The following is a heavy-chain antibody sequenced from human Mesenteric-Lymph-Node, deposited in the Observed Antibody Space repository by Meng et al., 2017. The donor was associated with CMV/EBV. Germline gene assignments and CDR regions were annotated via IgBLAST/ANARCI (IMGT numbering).Heavy chain of an antibody. CDR1: GITFSSYG. CDR2: IRHDGNKK. D-gene: IGHD2-2*01. V-gene: IGHV3-33*08. Sequence: GESLKISCAASGITFSSYGMHWVRQAPGKGLEWVAFIRHDGNKKDYVDSVKGRFTISRDNSENTLYLQMNSLRAEDTAVYYCARYCSSTRCSYPYYYGMDVWGQGTTVTVSS. CDR3: ARYCSSTRCSYPYYYGMDV. J-gene: IGHJ6*02.